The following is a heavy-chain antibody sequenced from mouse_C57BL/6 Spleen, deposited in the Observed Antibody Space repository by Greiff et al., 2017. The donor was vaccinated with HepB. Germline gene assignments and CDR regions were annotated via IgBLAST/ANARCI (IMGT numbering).Heavy chain of an antibody. V-gene: IGHV1-9*01. CDR3: ARRDKDYYGSSWFAY. Sequence: VQLQQSGAELMKPGASVKLSCKATGYTFTGYWIEWVKQRPGHGLEWIGEILPGSGSTNYNEKFKGKATFTADTSSNTAYMKLSSLTTEDSAIYYCARRDKDYYGSSWFAYWGQGTLVTVSA. CDR1: GYTFTGYW. D-gene: IGHD1-1*01. J-gene: IGHJ3*01. CDR2: ILPGSGST.